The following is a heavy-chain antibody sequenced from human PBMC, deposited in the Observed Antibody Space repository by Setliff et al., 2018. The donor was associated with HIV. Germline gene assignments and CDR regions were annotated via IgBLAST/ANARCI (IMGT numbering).Heavy chain of an antibody. V-gene: IGHV1-2*02. CDR3: ARCMTMTGNWFDP. D-gene: IGHD3-22*01. CDR2: INPNSGGT. CDR1: GYTLSSYA. J-gene: IGHJ5*02. Sequence: GASVKVSCKASGYTLSSYAITWVRQAPGQGLEWMGWINPNSGGTNYAQKFQGRVTMTRDTSISTAYMELSSLRSDDTAVYYCARCMTMTGNWFDPWGQGTLVTVSS.